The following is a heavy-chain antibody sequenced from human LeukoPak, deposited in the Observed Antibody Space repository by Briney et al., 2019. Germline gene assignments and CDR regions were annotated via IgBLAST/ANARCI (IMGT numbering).Heavy chain of an antibody. V-gene: IGHV3-23*01. CDR3: ARDRGNPKAAAGVYHSDY. CDR1: GFTFSSYG. D-gene: IGHD6-13*01. CDR2: ISTSGAST. J-gene: IGHJ4*02. Sequence: GRSLRLSCAASGFTFSSYGMSWVRQAPGKGLEWVSGISTSGASTYYADSVKGRFTISRDISRNTLYLQMNSLRAEDAAVYYCARDRGNPKAAAGVYHSDYWGQGTLVTVSS.